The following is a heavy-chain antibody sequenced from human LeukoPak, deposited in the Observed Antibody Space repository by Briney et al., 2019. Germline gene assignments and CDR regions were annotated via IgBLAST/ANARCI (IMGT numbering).Heavy chain of an antibody. CDR1: GFTFRNAW. CDR2: IKSKTDGGTT. D-gene: IGHD6-13*01. J-gene: IGHJ6*03. V-gene: IGHV3-15*01. Sequence: PGESLRLSCAASGFTFRNAWMSWVRQAAGKGLEWVGRIKSKTDGGTTDYAAPVKGRFTISRDDSKTTLYLQMNSLKTEDTAVYYCTTIGARISAAAGTLLDYYYYMDVWGKGTTVTVSS. CDR3: TTIGARISAAAGTLLDYYYYMDV.